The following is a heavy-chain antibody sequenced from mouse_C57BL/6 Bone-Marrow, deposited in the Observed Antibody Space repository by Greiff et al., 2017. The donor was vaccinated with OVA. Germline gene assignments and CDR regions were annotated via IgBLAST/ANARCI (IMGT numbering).Heavy chain of an antibody. V-gene: IGHV1-76*01. CDR3: ARDDGYFFEY. D-gene: IGHD2-3*01. CDR2: IYPGSGYN. J-gene: IGHJ2*01. Sequence: VQLQESGAEVVRPGASVKLSCKASGYTFTDHYINWVKQRPGQGLEWIARIYPGSGYNYYNEKLKGKATLTAAKSSNTAYMQLSSRTSEDSAVYFCARDDGYFFEYWGQGTTLTVSS. CDR1: GYTFTDHY.